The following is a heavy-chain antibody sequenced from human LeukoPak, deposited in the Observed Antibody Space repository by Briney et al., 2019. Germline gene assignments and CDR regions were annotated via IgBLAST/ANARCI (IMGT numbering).Heavy chain of an antibody. D-gene: IGHD3-10*01. CDR2: GDYSGGT. CDR1: GDSFSSVTDY. Sequence: PSETLSLTCTVSGDSFSSVTDYWAWIRQPPGKGLEWIASGDYSGGTYYNPSLESRVAISADMSKNQFSLRLTSVTAADTAVYYCASPMTFVLRGVAGIDAFDIWGQGTMVTVSA. CDR3: ASPMTFVLRGVAGIDAFDI. V-gene: IGHV4-39*07. J-gene: IGHJ3*02.